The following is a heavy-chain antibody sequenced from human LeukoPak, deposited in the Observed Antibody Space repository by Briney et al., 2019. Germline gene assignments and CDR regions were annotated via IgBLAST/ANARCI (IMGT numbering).Heavy chain of an antibody. CDR1: GFTFSSSA. CDR3: AKGRSSDKGYYYYYMDV. D-gene: IGHD2-21*02. J-gene: IGHJ6*03. CDR2: ISGSGGST. V-gene: IGHV3-23*01. Sequence: GGSLRLSCAASGFTFSSSAMSWVRKAPGKGLEGVSAISGSGGSTYYADSVKGRFTISRDNSKNTLYLQMNSLRAEDTAVYYCAKGRSSDKGYYYYYMDVWGKGTTVTVSS.